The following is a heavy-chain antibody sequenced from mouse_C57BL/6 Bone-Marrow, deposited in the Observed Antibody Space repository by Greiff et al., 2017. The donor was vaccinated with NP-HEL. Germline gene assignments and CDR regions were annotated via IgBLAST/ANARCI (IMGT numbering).Heavy chain of an antibody. CDR3: ARDPWSWFAY. V-gene: IGHV3-6*01. CDR2: IRYDGSN. J-gene: IGHJ3*01. CDR1: GYSITSGYY. Sequence: VQLKESGPGLVKPSQSLSLTCSVTGYSITSGYYWNWIRQFPGNKLEWMGYIRYDGSNNYNPSLKNRISITRDTSKNQCFLKLNSVTTEDTATYYWARDPWSWFAYWGQGTLVTVSA.